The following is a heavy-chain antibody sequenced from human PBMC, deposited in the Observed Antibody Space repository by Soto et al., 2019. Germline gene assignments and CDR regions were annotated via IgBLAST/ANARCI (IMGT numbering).Heavy chain of an antibody. J-gene: IGHJ3*02. D-gene: IGHD6-19*01. CDR2: INAGNGNT. Sequence: QVPLVQSGAEVKKPGASVKVSCKASGYTFTSYAMHWVRQAPGQRLEWMGWINAGNGNTKYSQKFQGRVTITRDTSASTAYMELSSLRSEDTAVYYCARDAPYSSGWADAFDIWGQGTMVTVSS. CDR3: ARDAPYSSGWADAFDI. V-gene: IGHV1-3*01. CDR1: GYTFTSYA.